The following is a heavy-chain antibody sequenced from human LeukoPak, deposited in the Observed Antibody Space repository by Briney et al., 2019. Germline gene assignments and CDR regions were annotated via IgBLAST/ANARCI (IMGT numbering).Heavy chain of an antibody. CDR3: ARGIYYDSSGYYGSVY. Sequence: GGSLRLSCAASGFTVSSTYMSGVRQAPGKGLEGVSVIYSGGSTYYADSAKGRFTISRDNSKNTLYLEVNSLRAEDTAVYYCARGIYYDSSGYYGSVYWGQGTLVTVSS. CDR1: GFTVSSTY. V-gene: IGHV3-66*01. D-gene: IGHD3-22*01. CDR2: IYSGGST. J-gene: IGHJ4*02.